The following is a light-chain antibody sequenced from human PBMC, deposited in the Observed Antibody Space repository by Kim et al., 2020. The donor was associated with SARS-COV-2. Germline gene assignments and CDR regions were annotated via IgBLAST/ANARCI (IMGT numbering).Light chain of an antibody. CDR3: CSYAGSSTFVV. J-gene: IGLJ2*01. CDR1: SSDVGSYNL. CDR2: EVS. V-gene: IGLV2-23*02. Sequence: QSVLTQPASASGSPGQSITISCTGTSSDVGSYNLVSWYQQHPGKAPKLMIYEVSKRPSGVSNRFSGSKSGNTASLTISGLQAEDEADYYCCSYAGSSTFVVFGGGTQLTVL.